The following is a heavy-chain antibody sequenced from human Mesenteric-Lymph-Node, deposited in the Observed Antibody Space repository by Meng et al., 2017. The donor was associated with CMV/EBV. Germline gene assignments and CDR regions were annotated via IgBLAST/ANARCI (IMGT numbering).Heavy chain of an antibody. J-gene: IGHJ1*01. CDR2: INQDGSEK. CDR3: VSTLEH. V-gene: IGHV3-7*01. CDR1: GFSFRSFG. D-gene: IGHD6-13*01. Sequence: GESLKISCAASGFSFRSFGMSWVRQAPGKGLEWVANINQDGSEKNYVDSVKGRFTISRDNAKNSLYLQMNSLRAEDTAVYYCVSTLEHWGQGTLVTVSS.